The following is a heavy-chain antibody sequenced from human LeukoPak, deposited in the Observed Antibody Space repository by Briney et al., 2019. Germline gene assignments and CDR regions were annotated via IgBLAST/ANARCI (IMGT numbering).Heavy chain of an antibody. D-gene: IGHD1-26*01. J-gene: IGHJ4*02. Sequence: GSSVKVSCKASGGTFSSYAISWVRQAPGQGLEWMGGIIPIFGTANYAQKFQGRVTITTDESTSTAYMELSSLRSEDTAVYYCAREAPDVAWELLWGVFDYWGQGTLVTVSS. CDR2: IIPIFGTA. CDR1: GGTFSSYA. CDR3: AREAPDVAWELLWGVFDY. V-gene: IGHV1-69*05.